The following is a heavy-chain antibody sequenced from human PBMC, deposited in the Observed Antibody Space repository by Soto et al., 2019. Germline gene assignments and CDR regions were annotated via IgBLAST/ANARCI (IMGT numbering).Heavy chain of an antibody. CDR3: ASSSFLRSGDLFHGLDV. J-gene: IGHJ6*02. D-gene: IGHD3-10*01. V-gene: IGHV4-30-2*01. CDR1: GDTISTGGYT. Sequence: ASETLSLTCDVSGDTISTGGYTRAWIRQPPGKALEWIGHTYHSGNPYYNPSLKSRVIISVDRSKNQFSLKLTSVTAEDTALYFCASSSFLRSGDLFHGLDVWGQGTTVTVS. CDR2: TYHSGNP.